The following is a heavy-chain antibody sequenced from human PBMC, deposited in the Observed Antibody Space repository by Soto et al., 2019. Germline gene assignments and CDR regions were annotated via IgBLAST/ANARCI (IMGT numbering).Heavy chain of an antibody. CDR3: ARQRTTVVTQAYFDH. D-gene: IGHD4-17*01. CDR2: IYYSGRS. V-gene: IGHV4-39*01. CDR1: GGSITSSSYY. Sequence: TSETLSLTCTVSGGSITSSSYYWGWIRQPPGKGLEWIGGIYYSGRSYYNPSLKSRVTMSVDTSKNQFSLTLNSVTAADAAVYYCARQRTTVVTQAYFDHWGQGTLVTVSS. J-gene: IGHJ4*02.